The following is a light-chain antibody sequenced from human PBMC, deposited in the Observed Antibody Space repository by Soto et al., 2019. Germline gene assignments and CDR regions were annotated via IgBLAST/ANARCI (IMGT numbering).Light chain of an antibody. Sequence: EIVLTQPPGTLSSSPGERATLSCRASQSISSRYLVWYQLKPGQAPRLLIYATSRRATGIPDRFSGSGSGTDFTLTISRLEPEDFAVYYCQQYGSSLHTFGQGTKLEIK. CDR1: QSISSRY. CDR3: QQYGSSLHT. CDR2: ATS. V-gene: IGKV3-20*01. J-gene: IGKJ2*01.